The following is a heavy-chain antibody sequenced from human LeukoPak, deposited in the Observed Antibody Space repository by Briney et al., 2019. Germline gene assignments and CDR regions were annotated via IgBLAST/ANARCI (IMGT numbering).Heavy chain of an antibody. CDR3: AQWSRYFDY. D-gene: IGHD1-26*01. CDR2: ISGSGYST. Sequence: GGSLRLSCVASGFTFNNYAMTWVRQAPGKGLEWVSAISGSGYSTYYADSVKGRSTISRDNSKNTLYLQMDSLRAEDTALYFCAQWSRYFDYWGQGTLVTVSS. J-gene: IGHJ4*02. CDR1: GFTFNNYA. V-gene: IGHV3-23*01.